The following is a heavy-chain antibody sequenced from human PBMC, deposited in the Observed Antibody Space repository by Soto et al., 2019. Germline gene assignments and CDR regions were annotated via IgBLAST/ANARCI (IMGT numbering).Heavy chain of an antibody. CDR1: GFTFSSYA. CDR2: ISGSGGST. D-gene: IGHD6-13*01. J-gene: IGHJ5*02. CDR3: AKWKIAAAGQEGWDWFDP. Sequence: GGSLRLSCAASGFTFSSYAMRWVRQAPGKGLEWVSAISGSGGSTYYADSVKGRFTISRDNSKNTLYLQMNSLRAEDTAVYYCAKWKIAAAGQEGWDWFDPWGQGTLVTVSS. V-gene: IGHV3-23*01.